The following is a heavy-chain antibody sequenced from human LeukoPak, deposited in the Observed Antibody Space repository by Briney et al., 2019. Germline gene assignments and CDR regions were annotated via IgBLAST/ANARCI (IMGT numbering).Heavy chain of an antibody. CDR1: GGSISSYY. J-gene: IGHJ3*02. CDR3: ARLGRNDAFDI. Sequence: PSETLSLTCTVSGGSISSYYWSWIRQPPGKGLEWIGYIYYSGSTNYNPSLKSRVTISVDTSKNQFSLKLSSVTAADTAVYYCARLGRNDAFDIWSQGTMVTVSS. V-gene: IGHV4-59*01. CDR2: IYYSGST. D-gene: IGHD1-14*01.